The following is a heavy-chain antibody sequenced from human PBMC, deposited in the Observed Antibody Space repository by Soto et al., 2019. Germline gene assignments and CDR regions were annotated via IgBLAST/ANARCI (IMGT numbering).Heavy chain of an antibody. CDR2: ISAYNDNT. D-gene: IGHD2-15*01. CDR1: GYTFSSYD. V-gene: IGHV1-18*01. CDR3: ASDATPLGP. Sequence: QVQLVQSGAEVKKPGASVKVSCKASGYTFSSYDISWVRQAPGQGLEWMGWISAYNDNTNYAQKLQGRVTMTTDTTPRTAYMELRSLRCQNTAVFYCASDATPLGPWGQGTLVSVS. J-gene: IGHJ5*02.